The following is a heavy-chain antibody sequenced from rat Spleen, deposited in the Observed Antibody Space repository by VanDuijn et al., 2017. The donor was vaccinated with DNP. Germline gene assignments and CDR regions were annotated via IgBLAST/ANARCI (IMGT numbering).Heavy chain of an antibody. Sequence: EVQLLESGGGLVQPGGSLKLSFASSGFPFSDYGMAWVLQAPTKGLEWVDSIGPNGNIDYYRDSVKGRFTNSRDNAKNTLYLQMESLRSEDTATYYCATSTGAYWGQGTLVTVSS. CDR1: GFPFSDYG. V-gene: IGHV5S23*01. CDR2: IGPNGNID. CDR3: ATSTGAY. J-gene: IGHJ3*01. D-gene: IGHD1-2*01.